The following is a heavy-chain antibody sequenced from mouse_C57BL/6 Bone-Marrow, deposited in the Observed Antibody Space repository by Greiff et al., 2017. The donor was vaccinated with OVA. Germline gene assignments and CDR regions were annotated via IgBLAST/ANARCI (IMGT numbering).Heavy chain of an antibody. J-gene: IGHJ4*01. Sequence: EVKLMESGPGLVKPSQSLSLTCSVTGYSITSGYYWNWIRQFPGNKLEWMGYISYDGSNNYNPSLKNRISITRDTSKNQFFLKLNSVTTEDTATYYCARETYSNYDYAKDYWGQGTSVTVSS. V-gene: IGHV3-6*01. CDR3: ARETYSNYDYAKDY. CDR2: ISYDGSN. D-gene: IGHD2-5*01. CDR1: GYSITSGYY.